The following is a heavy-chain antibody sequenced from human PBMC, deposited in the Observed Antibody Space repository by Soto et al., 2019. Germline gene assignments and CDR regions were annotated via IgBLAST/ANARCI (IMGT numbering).Heavy chain of an antibody. D-gene: IGHD4-4*01. CDR2: IYYSGST. CDR1: GGSISSGGYY. J-gene: IGHJ6*03. V-gene: IGHV4-31*08. Sequence: SETLSLTCTVSGGSISSGGYYWSWIRQHPGKGLEWIGYIYYSGSTYYNPSLKSRVTISVDTSKNQFSLKLSSVTAADTAVYYCTTTVTTSYYYYYMDVWGKGTTVTVSS. CDR3: TTTVTTSYYYYYMDV.